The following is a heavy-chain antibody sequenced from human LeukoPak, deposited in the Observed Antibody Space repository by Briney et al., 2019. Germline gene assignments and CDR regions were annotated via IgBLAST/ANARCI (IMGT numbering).Heavy chain of an antibody. CDR2: IKQDGSEK. J-gene: IGHJ4*02. V-gene: IGHV3-7*01. CDR1: GFTSSSYW. CDR3: ARDRGSSGWYEFDY. D-gene: IGHD6-19*01. Sequence: GGALRLSCAASGFTSSSYWMSWVRQAPGKGLEWVANIKQDGSEKYYVDSVKGRFTISRDNAKNSLYLQMNSLRAEDTAVYYCARDRGSSGWYEFDYWGQGTLVTVSS.